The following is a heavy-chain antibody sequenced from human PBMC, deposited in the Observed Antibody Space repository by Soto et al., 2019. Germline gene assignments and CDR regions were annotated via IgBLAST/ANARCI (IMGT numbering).Heavy chain of an antibody. CDR1: GFTFSSYG. CDR2: ISYDGSNK. Sequence: GGSLRLSCAASGFTFSSYGMHWVRQAPGKGLEWVAVISYDGSNKYYADSVKGRFTISRGNSKNTLYLQMNSLRAEDTAVYYCAKVLDYYDSSGSMDHNYFDYWGQGTLVTVAS. D-gene: IGHD3-22*01. V-gene: IGHV3-30*18. J-gene: IGHJ4*02. CDR3: AKVLDYYDSSGSMDHNYFDY.